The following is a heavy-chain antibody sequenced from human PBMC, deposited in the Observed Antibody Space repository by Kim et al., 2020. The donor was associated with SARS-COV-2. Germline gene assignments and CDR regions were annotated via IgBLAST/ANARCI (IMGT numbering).Heavy chain of an antibody. V-gene: IGHV4-59*01. CDR1: GGSISDYS. CDR3: ARGSGWYLP. J-gene: IGHJ5*02. D-gene: IGHD6-19*01. CDR2: IYTRGTA. Sequence: SETLSLTCTVSGGSISDYSWSWIRQPPGKGLEWIGYIYTRGTANYNPSLKSRVYISVDTSKNQLSLKLNSVTAADTAVYYCARGSGWYLPWGQGNLVTVSS.